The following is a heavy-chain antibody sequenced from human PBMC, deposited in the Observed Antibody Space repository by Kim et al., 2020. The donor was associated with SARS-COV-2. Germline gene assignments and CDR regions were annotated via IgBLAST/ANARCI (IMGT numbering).Heavy chain of an antibody. Sequence: YGDSVRGRFTISRDSSKNTVFLQMNSLGGEDTAVYYCGRDPNGDYAGAFEFWGQGTMVIVSS. D-gene: IGHD4-17*01. CDR3: GRDPNGDYAGAFEF. V-gene: IGHV3-23*05. J-gene: IGHJ3*01.